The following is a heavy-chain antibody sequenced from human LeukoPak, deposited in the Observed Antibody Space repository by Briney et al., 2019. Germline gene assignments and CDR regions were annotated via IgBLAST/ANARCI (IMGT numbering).Heavy chain of an antibody. D-gene: IGHD3-10*01. CDR2: MNPNSGNT. J-gene: IGHJ3*02. V-gene: IGHV1-69*13. Sequence: SVKVSCKASGGTFSSYAISWVRQAPGQGLEWMGWMNPNSGNTGYAQKFQGRVTITADESTSTAYMELSSLRSEDTAVYYCATLSGENAFDIWGQGTMVTVSS. CDR1: GGTFSSYA. CDR3: ATLSGENAFDI.